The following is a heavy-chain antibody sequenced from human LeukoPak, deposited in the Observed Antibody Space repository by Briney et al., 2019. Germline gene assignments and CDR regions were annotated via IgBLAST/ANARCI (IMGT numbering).Heavy chain of an antibody. J-gene: IGHJ4*02. CDR3: AKDLGRYRNNFFDY. CDR1: GYSFTSYW. D-gene: IGHD1-26*01. CDR2: ISGSGGGT. Sequence: GESLKISCKGSGYSFTSYWIGWVRQAPDKGLEWVSTISGSGGGTYYADSVKGRFTISRDDPKNTLYLQMNSPRADDTAVYYCAKDLGRYRNNFFDYWGQGNLVTVSS. V-gene: IGHV3-23*01.